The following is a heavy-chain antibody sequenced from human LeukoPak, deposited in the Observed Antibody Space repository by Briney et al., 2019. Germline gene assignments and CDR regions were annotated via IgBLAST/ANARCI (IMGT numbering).Heavy chain of an antibody. CDR2: ISSNGGST. CDR1: GFTFSSYA. Sequence: GGSLRLSCSASGFTFSSYAMHWVRQAPGKGLEYVSAISSNGGSTYYADSVKGRFTISRDNSKNTLYLQMNSLRAEDTAVYYCIAAADSDAFDIWGQGTMVTVSS. D-gene: IGHD6-13*01. V-gene: IGHV3-64*04. J-gene: IGHJ3*02. CDR3: IAAADSDAFDI.